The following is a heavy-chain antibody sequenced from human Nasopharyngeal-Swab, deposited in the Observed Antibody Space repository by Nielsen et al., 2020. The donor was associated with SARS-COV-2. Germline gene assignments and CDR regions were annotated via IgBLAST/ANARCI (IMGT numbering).Heavy chain of an antibody. CDR3: ARIAAAGAPGY. D-gene: IGHD6-13*01. CDR2: IYYSGST. J-gene: IGHJ4*02. Sequence: HQAPGKGLGWIGSIYYSGSTYYNPSLKSRVTISVDTSKNQFSLKLSSVTAADTAVYYCARIAAAGAPGYWGQGTLVTVSS. V-gene: IGHV4-39*01.